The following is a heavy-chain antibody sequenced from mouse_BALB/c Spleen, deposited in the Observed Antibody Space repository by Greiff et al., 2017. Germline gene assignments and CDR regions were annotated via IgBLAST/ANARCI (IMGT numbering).Heavy chain of an antibody. V-gene: IGHV5-6-4*01. J-gene: IGHJ1*01. Sequence: EVHLVESGGGLVKPGGSLKLSCAASGFTFSSYTMSWVRQTPEKRLEWVATISSGGSYTYYPDSVKGRFTISRDNAKNTLYLQMSSLKSEDTAMYYCTRDPGYFDVWGAGTTVTVSS. CDR3: TRDPGYFDV. CDR1: GFTFSSYT. CDR2: ISSGGSYT.